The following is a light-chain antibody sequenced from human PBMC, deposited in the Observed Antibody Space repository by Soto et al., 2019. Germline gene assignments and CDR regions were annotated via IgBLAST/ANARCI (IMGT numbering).Light chain of an antibody. CDR2: DTS. V-gene: IGKV3-20*01. CDR1: QSLTNSV. J-gene: IGKJ5*01. CDR3: QQYGTSEII. Sequence: EFVLTQSPGTLSLSPGERATLSCRASQSLTNSVIAWYQQRPGQAPRLLIYDTSSRASGIPDRLSGSGSGTDFTLTISRLETEDFAVFYCQQYGTSEIIFGQGTRLEIK.